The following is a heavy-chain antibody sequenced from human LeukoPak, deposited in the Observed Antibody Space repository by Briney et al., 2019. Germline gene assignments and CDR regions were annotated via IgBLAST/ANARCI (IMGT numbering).Heavy chain of an antibody. CDR3: ARAYDFPDY. J-gene: IGHJ4*02. CDR2: IIPIFGTA. D-gene: IGHD3-3*01. V-gene: IGHV1-69*13. Sequence: GASVKVSCKTSGYPFTGNYINWLRQAPGQGLEWLGGIIPIFGTANYAQKFQGRVTITADESTSTAYMELSSLRSEDTAVYYCARAYDFPDYWGQGTLVTVSS. CDR1: GYPFTGNY.